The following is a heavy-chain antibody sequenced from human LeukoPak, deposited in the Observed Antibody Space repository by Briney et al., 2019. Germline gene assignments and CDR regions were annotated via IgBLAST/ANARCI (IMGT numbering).Heavy chain of an antibody. CDR3: ARGWEPRDYYYGMDV. J-gene: IGHJ6*02. V-gene: IGHV4-59*01. CDR2: LYNGGST. Sequence: PETLSLTCTVSGASISYYFWSWIRQPPGKGLEWIGYLYNGGSTNYNPSLKSRATISVDTSKNQFSLNLRSVTAADTAVYYCARGWEPRDYYYGMDVWGQGTTVIVSS. D-gene: IGHD1-26*01. CDR1: GASISYYF.